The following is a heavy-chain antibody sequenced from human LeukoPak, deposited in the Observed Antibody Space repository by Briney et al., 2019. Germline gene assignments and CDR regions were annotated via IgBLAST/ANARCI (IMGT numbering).Heavy chain of an antibody. Sequence: SETLSLTCTVSGYSISSGYYWGWIRQPPGKGLEWIGSIFHSGSTNYNPSLKSRVTISVDTSKNQFSLKLSSVTAADTAVYYCARGFDGGSCYPWGQGTLVTVSS. D-gene: IGHD2-15*01. CDR2: IFHSGST. CDR3: ARGFDGGSCYP. V-gene: IGHV4-38-2*02. CDR1: GYSISSGYY. J-gene: IGHJ5*02.